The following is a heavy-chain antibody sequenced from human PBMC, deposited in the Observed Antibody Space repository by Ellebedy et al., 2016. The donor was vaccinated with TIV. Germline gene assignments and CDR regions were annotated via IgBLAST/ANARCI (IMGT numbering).Heavy chain of an antibody. D-gene: IGHD3-10*01. CDR2: ITSSSSTI. Sequence: ETLSLTCAASGFTFSSYSMNWVRQAPGRGLEWVSYITSSSSTIYYADSVKGRFTISRDNAKNSLYLQMNSLRAEDTAVYYCARGPGSGHYFDYWGQGTLVTVSS. J-gene: IGHJ4*02. V-gene: IGHV3-48*04. CDR3: ARGPGSGHYFDY. CDR1: GFTFSSYS.